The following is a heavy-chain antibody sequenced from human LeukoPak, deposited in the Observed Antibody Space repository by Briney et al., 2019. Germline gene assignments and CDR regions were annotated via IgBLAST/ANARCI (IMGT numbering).Heavy chain of an antibody. CDR3: ASYDY. Sequence: GGSLRLSCSASGFTFNNYALTWVRQTPGKGLECVSVISGDGVSPYYADSVRGRFTIPRDNSKNTLYLQMNSLRVEDTAVYYCASYDYWGQGTLVTVSS. V-gene: IGHV3-23*01. CDR1: GFTFNNYA. J-gene: IGHJ4*02. CDR2: ISGDGVSP.